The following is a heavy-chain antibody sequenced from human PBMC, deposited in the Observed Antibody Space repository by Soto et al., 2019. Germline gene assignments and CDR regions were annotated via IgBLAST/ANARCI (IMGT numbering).Heavy chain of an antibody. J-gene: IGHJ4*02. D-gene: IGHD3-9*01. V-gene: IGHV4-59*01. CDR3: ARALNWLPDY. CDR2: IYYSGST. CDR1: GGSISSYY. Sequence: PSETLSLTCTVSGGSISSYYWSWIRQPPGKGLEWIGYIYYSGSTNYSPSLKSRVTISVDTSKNQFSLKLSSVTAADTAVYYCARALNWLPDYWGQGTLVTVSS.